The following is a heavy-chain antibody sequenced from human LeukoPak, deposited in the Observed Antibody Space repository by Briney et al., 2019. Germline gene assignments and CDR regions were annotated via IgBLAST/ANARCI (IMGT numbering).Heavy chain of an antibody. CDR3: AKDLRPQIPYGESPRGTAPMEY. V-gene: IGHV3-30*18. J-gene: IGHJ4*02. CDR1: GFIFSSYG. Sequence: GRSLRLSCAASGFIFSSYGMHWVRQAPGKGLEWVAVISYDGSNKCYVDSVKGRFTISRDNSKNTLYLQMDSLRAEDTAVYYCAKDLRPQIPYGESPRGTAPMEYWGQGALVTVSS. CDR2: ISYDGSNK. D-gene: IGHD4-17*01.